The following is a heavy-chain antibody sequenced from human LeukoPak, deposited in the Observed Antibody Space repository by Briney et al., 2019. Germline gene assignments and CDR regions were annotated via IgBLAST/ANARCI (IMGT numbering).Heavy chain of an antibody. V-gene: IGHV3-20*04. CDR1: GFTFDDYG. Sequence: PGGSLRLSCAASGFTFDDYGMSWVRQAPGKGLEWVSGINWNGGSTGYADSVKGRFTISRDNAKNSLYLQMNNLRAEDTALYYCARVGYSYGPAGYFDYWGQGTLVTVSS. J-gene: IGHJ4*02. CDR2: INWNGGST. CDR3: ARVGYSYGPAGYFDY. D-gene: IGHD5-18*01.